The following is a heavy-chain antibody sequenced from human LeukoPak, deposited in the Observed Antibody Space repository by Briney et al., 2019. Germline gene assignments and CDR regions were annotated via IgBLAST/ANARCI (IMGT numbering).Heavy chain of an antibody. D-gene: IGHD3-16*01. CDR2: ITNSGTTV. CDR3: ARDLVSGAYTFDI. J-gene: IGHJ3*02. Sequence: PGGSLTLSCAASGFTFSACGLNWVRQAPGKGLEWVSYITNSGTTVYYADSVMGRFTLSRDNAKNSLYLQMNSLRAEDTAVYYCARDLVSGAYTFDIWGQGTMVTVSS. CDR1: GFTFSACG. V-gene: IGHV3-48*03.